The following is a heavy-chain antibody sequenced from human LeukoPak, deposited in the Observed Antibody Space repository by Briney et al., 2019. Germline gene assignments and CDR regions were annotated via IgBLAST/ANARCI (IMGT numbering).Heavy chain of an antibody. CDR3: STYNWNDSDAFDI. D-gene: IGHD1-20*01. CDR1: GGSISSYY. Sequence: SETLSLTCTVSGGSISSYYWSWIRQPPGKGLEWIGYIYYSGSTNYNPSLQSRVTISVDTSKNQFSLKLSSATAADTAVYYCSTYNWNDSDAFDIWGQGTMVTVSS. CDR2: IYYSGST. V-gene: IGHV4-59*01. J-gene: IGHJ3*02.